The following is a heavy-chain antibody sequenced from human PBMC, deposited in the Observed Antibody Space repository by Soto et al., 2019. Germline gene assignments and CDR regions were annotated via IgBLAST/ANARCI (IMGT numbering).Heavy chain of an antibody. CDR2: IYYSGST. Sequence: QVQLQESGPGLVKPSETLSLTCTVSGGSISSYYWSWIRQPPGKGLEWIGYIYYSGSTNYNPSLTSRVTISVDTSKNQFSLKLSSVTAADTAVYYCARHVYDFWSGSVDYYYYMDVWGKGTTVTVSS. CDR1: GGSISSYY. J-gene: IGHJ6*03. D-gene: IGHD3-3*01. V-gene: IGHV4-59*08. CDR3: ARHVYDFWSGSVDYYYYMDV.